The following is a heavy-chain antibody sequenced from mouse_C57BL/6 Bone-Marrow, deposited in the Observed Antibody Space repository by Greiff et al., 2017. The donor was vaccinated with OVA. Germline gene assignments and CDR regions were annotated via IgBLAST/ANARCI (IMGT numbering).Heavy chain of an antibody. Sequence: QVHVKQPGAELVKPGASVKLSCKASGYTFTSYWMHWVKQRPGQGLEWIGMIHPNSGSTNYNEKFKSKATLTVDKSSSTAYMQLSSLTSEDSAVYYCARDYYGSSLSWFAYWGQGTLVTVSA. CDR3: ARDYYGSSLSWFAY. D-gene: IGHD1-1*01. CDR1: GYTFTSYW. CDR2: IHPNSGST. J-gene: IGHJ3*01. V-gene: IGHV1-64*01.